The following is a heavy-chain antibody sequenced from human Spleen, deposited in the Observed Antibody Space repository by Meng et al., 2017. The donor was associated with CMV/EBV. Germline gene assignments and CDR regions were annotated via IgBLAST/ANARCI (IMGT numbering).Heavy chain of an antibody. Sequence: SETLSLTCTVSGGSISSSSYYWGWIRQPPGKGLEWIGSIYYSGSTYYNPSLKSRVTISVDTSKNQFSLKLSSVTAADTAVYYCARAHLQYRYYYYGMDVWGQGTTVTVSS. D-gene: IGHD4-11*01. CDR3: ARAHLQYRYYYYGMDV. J-gene: IGHJ6*02. CDR2: IYYSGST. V-gene: IGHV4-39*07. CDR1: GGSISSSSYY.